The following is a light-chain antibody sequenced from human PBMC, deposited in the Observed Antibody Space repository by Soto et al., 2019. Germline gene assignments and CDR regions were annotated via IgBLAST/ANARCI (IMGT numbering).Light chain of an antibody. CDR3: QQYYSYPFT. V-gene: IGKV1-8*01. CDR1: QGISSS. Sequence: AIRMTQSPSSFSASTGDRVTITCRASQGISSSLAWYQQKPGKAPELLIYAASTLQSGVPSRFSGSGSGTDFTLTISCLQSEDFATYYCQQYYSYPFTFGPGTKVDIK. CDR2: AAS. J-gene: IGKJ3*01.